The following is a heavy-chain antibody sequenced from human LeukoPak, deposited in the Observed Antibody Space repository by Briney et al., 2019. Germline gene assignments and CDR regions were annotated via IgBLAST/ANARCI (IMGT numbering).Heavy chain of an antibody. CDR1: GITLSNYG. Sequence: GGSLRLSCAVSGITLSNYGMSWVRQAPGKGLEWVAGISDTGGRTNYADSVKGRFTISRNNPKNTLYLQMNSLRAEDTAVYFCAKRGVVIRVILVGFHKEAYYFDSWGQGALVTVSS. CDR2: ISDTGGRT. J-gene: IGHJ4*02. CDR3: AKRGVVIRVILVGFHKEAYYFDS. V-gene: IGHV3-23*01. D-gene: IGHD3-22*01.